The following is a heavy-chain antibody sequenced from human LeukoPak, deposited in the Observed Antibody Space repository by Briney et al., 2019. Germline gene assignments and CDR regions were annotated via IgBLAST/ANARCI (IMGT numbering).Heavy chain of an antibody. D-gene: IGHD3-10*01. V-gene: IGHV4-39*07. CDR1: GGSISSSSYY. Sequence: SETLSLTCTVSGGSISSSSYYWGWIRQPPGKGLEWIGSIYYSGSTYYNPSLKSRVTISVDTSKNQFSLKLSSVTAADTAVYHCASRPGRGELFHDYWGQGTLVTVSS. CDR3: ASRPGRGELFHDY. J-gene: IGHJ4*02. CDR2: IYYSGST.